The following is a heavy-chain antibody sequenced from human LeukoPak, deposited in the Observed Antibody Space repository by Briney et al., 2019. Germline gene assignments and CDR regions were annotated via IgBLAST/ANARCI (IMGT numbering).Heavy chain of an antibody. D-gene: IGHD6-19*01. Sequence: SETLSLTCTVSGGSISSGGYYWIWIRQHPGKGLEWIGYIYYSGSTYYNPSLKSRVTISVDTSKNQFSLKLNSVTAADTAVYYCARAERRSGWTEPPTDYFDYWGQGIPVTVSS. CDR3: ARAERRSGWTEPPTDYFDY. CDR1: GGSISSGGYY. CDR2: IYYSGST. V-gene: IGHV4-31*03. J-gene: IGHJ4*02.